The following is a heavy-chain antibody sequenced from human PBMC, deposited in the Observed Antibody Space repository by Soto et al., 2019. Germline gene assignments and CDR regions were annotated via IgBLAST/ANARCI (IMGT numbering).Heavy chain of an antibody. D-gene: IGHD2-2*01. CDR3: ARERDIVVVLAGDGRDV. Sequence: GGALRLSCAASGFTFSSYSMNWVRQAPGKGLEWVSYISSSSSTIYYADSVKGRFTISRDNAKNSLYLQMNSLRAEDTAVYYCARERDIVVVLAGDGRDVWGQGTTVTVS. J-gene: IGHJ6*02. V-gene: IGHV3-48*01. CDR1: GFTFSSYS. CDR2: ISSSSSTI.